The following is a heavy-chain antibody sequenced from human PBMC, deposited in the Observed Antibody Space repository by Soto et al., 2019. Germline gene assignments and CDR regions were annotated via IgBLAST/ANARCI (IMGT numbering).Heavy chain of an antibody. J-gene: IGHJ6*02. D-gene: IGHD2-15*01. CDR3: ARDYSYYYYYGMDV. V-gene: IGHV4-34*01. CDR2: INHSGST. Sequence: SETLSLTCAVYGGSFSGYYWSWIRQPPGKGLEWIGEINHSGSTNYNPSLKSRVTISVDTSKNQFSLKLSSVTAADTAVYYCARDYSYYYYYGMDVWGQGTTVTVAS. CDR1: GGSFSGYY.